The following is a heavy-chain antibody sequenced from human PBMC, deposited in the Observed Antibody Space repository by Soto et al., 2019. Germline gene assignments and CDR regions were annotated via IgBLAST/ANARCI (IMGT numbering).Heavy chain of an antibody. Sequence: QVQLQESGPGLVKPSETLSLTCTVSGGFVSSHYWSWIRQPPGKGLEGMGYIYYSGNTNYNPSPTSRVTISLDTSKNQFSLKLSSVTAADTAVYYCGLTTPSGWFDPWGQGTLVTVSS. CDR3: GLTTPSGWFDP. CDR2: IYYSGNT. J-gene: IGHJ5*02. CDR1: GGFVSSHY. V-gene: IGHV4-59*02.